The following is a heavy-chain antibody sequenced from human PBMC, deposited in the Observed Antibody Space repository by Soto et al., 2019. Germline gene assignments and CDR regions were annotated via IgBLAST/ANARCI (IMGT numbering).Heavy chain of an antibody. Sequence: QVQLVQSGPEVKKPGSSVKVPCKASGDTFNSYVITLVRQAPGQGLEWLGGIITAFGTTSYAQNFQDRLTITADEAATTDHMELSSLTSDDTAMYYCTRSYGYTFGGSLDNWGQGTLVTVSS. D-gene: IGHD5-18*01. CDR1: GDTFNSYV. J-gene: IGHJ4*02. CDR2: IITAFGTT. CDR3: TRSYGYTFGGSLDN. V-gene: IGHV1-69*01.